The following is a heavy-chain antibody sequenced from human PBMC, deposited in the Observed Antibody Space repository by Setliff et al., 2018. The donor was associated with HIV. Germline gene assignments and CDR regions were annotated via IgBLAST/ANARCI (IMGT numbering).Heavy chain of an antibody. CDR3: ARAMGSSGYYGY. CDR1: GGSIRSSTYY. CDR2: VYYSGST. J-gene: IGHJ4*02. D-gene: IGHD3-22*01. Sequence: SETLSLTCTVSGGSIRSSTYYWGWIRQPPGKGLEWIGTVYYSGSTYYNPSLKSRITTSVDTSKNQFSLKLSSVTAADTAVYYCARAMGSSGYYGYWGQGTLVTVSS. V-gene: IGHV4-39*07.